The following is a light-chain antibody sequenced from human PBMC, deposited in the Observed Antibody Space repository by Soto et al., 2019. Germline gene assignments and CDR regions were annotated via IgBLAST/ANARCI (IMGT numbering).Light chain of an antibody. Sequence: QSALTQPPSASGAPGQSVTISCTGTSSDVGGHNDVSWYQQHLGKAPKLIIYEVSKRPSGVPDRCTGSKSGNTASLTVSGPQAEDEADYNCSSYAGCNKGKEVFGGGTKLTVL. J-gene: IGLJ2*01. CDR1: SSDVGGHND. CDR3: SSYAGCNKGKEV. V-gene: IGLV2-8*01. CDR2: EVS.